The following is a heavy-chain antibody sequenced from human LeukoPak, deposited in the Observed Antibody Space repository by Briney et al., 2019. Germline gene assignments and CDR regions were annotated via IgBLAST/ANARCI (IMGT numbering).Heavy chain of an antibody. J-gene: IGHJ4*02. Sequence: GGSLRLSCAASGFTFSSYGMHWVRQAPGKGLEWVAVISYDGSNKYYADSVKGRFTISRDNSKNTLYLQMNSLRAEDTAVYYCARLSRGYSYGGFDYWGQGTLVTVSS. V-gene: IGHV3-30*03. CDR3: ARLSRGYSYGGFDY. CDR2: ISYDGSNK. D-gene: IGHD5-18*01. CDR1: GFTFSSYG.